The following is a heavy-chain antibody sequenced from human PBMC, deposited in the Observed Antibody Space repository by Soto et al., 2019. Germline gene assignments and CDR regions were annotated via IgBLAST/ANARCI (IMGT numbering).Heavy chain of an antibody. CDR1: GFTFSSYG. CDR2: IWYDGSNK. CDR3: ARDPRYSGYERGAAGDY. V-gene: IGHV3-33*01. J-gene: IGHJ4*02. Sequence: GGSLRLSCAASGFTFSSYGMHWVRQAPGKGLEWVAVIWYDGSNKYYADSVKGRFTISRDNSKNTLYLQMNSLRAEDTAVYYCARDPRYSGYERGAAGDYWGQGTLVTVSS. D-gene: IGHD5-12*01.